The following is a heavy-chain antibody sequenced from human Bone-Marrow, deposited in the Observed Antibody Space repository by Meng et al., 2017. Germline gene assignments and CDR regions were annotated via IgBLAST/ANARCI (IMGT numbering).Heavy chain of an antibody. CDR3: ARDEDISAAGKLFGDY. D-gene: IGHD6-13*01. J-gene: IGHJ4*02. Sequence: LVQSGAEVKKPGASVKVSCKAYGYTFTSYYMHWVRHAPGQGLEWMGRINPKGGDTHDAQRFQGRVTMTRDTSIRTAYMELSGLRSDDTAMYYCARDEDISAAGKLFGDYWGQGTLVTVSS. CDR2: INPKGGDT. V-gene: IGHV1-2*06. CDR1: GYTFTSYY.